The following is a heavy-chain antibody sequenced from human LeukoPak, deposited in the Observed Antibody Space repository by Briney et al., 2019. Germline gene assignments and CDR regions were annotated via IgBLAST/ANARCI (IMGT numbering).Heavy chain of an antibody. CDR2: IIPILGIA. D-gene: IGHD2-21*02. V-gene: IGHV1-69*04. J-gene: IGHJ4*02. Sequence: SVKVSRKASGGTFSSYAISWVRQAPGQGLEWMGRIIPILGIANYAQKFQGRVTITADKFTSTAYMELSSLRSEDTAVYYCARVSGGDCNWGQGTLVTVSS. CDR1: GGTFSSYA. CDR3: ARVSGGDCN.